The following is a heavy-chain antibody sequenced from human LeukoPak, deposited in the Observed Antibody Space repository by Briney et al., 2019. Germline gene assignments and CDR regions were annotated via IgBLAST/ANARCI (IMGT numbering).Heavy chain of an antibody. V-gene: IGHV1-69*13. Sequence: ASVKVSCKASGGTFSSYAISWVRQAPGQGLEWMEGIIPIFGTANYAQKFQGRVTITADESTSTAYMELSSLRSEDTAVYYCARGGTYYYGSGSSNNWFDPWGQGTLVTVSS. CDR3: ARGGTYYYGSGSSNNWFDP. CDR1: GGTFSSYA. D-gene: IGHD3-10*01. J-gene: IGHJ5*02. CDR2: IIPIFGTA.